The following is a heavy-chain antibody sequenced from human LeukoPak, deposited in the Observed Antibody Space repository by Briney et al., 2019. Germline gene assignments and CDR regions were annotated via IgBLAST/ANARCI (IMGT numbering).Heavy chain of an antibody. Sequence: PGGSLRLSCAASGFTFSSYAMSWVRQAPGKGLEWVSAISGSDSTYYADSVKGRPTISRDNSKNTLYLQMNSLRAEDTAIYYCAKGVRFLDWWILDYWGQGSLVTVSS. CDR2: ISGSDST. J-gene: IGHJ4*02. CDR1: GFTFSSYA. D-gene: IGHD3-9*01. V-gene: IGHV3-23*01. CDR3: AKGVRFLDWWILDY.